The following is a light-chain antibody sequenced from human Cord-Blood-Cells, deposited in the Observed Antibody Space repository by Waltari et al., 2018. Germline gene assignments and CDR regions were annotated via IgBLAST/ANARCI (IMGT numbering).Light chain of an antibody. CDR3: AAWDDSLSGWV. Sequence: QSVLTQPPSASGTPGQRVTISCSGSSSNIGSNYVYWYQQLPGTAPKLLIYRNNQRASGVPGRFSGSKSGTSASRAISGLRSEDEADYYCAAWDDSLSGWVFGGGTKLTVL. V-gene: IGLV1-47*01. J-gene: IGLJ3*02. CDR2: RNN. CDR1: SSNIGSNY.